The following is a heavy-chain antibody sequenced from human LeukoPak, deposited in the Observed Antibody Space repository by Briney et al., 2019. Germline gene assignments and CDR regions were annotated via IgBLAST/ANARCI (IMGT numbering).Heavy chain of an antibody. CDR3: ARTRSGWYVGFDC. Sequence: ASVKVSCKASGYTFTGYYMHCVRQAPGQGLEWMGWINPNSGGTNYAQKFQGSVTMTRDTSISTVYMELSRLRSDDTAVYYCARTRSGWYVGFDCWGRGTLVAVSS. CDR2: INPNSGGT. CDR1: GYTFTGYY. V-gene: IGHV1-2*02. J-gene: IGHJ4*02. D-gene: IGHD6-19*01.